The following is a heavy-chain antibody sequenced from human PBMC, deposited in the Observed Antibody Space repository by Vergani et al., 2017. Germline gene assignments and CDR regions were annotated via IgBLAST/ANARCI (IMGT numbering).Heavy chain of an antibody. CDR1: GFTFSSYT. D-gene: IGHD1-26*01. CDR2: ISGSGGST. V-gene: IGHV3-23*01. J-gene: IGHJ4*02. CDR3: AKGRWELLSPFDY. Sequence: EVQLLESGGGLVQPGGSLRLSCAASGFTFSSYTMSWVRQAPGKGLEWVSAISGSGGSTYYADSVKGRFTISRDNSKNTLYLQMNSLRAEDTAVYYCAKGRWELLSPFDYWGQGTLVTVSS.